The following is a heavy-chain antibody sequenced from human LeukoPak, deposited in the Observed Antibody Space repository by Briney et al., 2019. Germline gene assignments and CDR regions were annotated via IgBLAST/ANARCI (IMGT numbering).Heavy chain of an antibody. V-gene: IGHV1-2*02. J-gene: IGHJ5*02. CDR1: EYTFTGFY. D-gene: IGHD2-2*01. Sequence: ASVKVSCKASEYTFTGFYMHWVRQAPGQGLEWMGWINPNTGGTNYAQKFQGRVTMTRDTSISTAYMELSRLRSDDTAVYYCAREREYIVVVPAAIEGWFDPWGQGTLVTASS. CDR2: INPNTGGT. CDR3: AREREYIVVVPAAIEGWFDP.